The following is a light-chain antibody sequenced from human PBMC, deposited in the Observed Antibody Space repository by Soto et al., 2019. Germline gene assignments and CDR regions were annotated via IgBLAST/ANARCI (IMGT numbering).Light chain of an antibody. CDR1: QSISSY. Sequence: DIHMSQSPSSLSASVGDRVTITCRASQSISSYLNWYQQKPGKAPKLLIYAASSLQTGVPSRFSGSGSGTDFSLTISSLQPEDFPTYYCQQSYSTPRTFGQGTKVDIK. CDR2: AAS. J-gene: IGKJ1*01. CDR3: QQSYSTPRT. V-gene: IGKV1-39*01.